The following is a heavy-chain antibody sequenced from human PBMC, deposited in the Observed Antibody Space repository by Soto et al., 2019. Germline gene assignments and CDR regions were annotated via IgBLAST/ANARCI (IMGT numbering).Heavy chain of an antibody. V-gene: IGHV4-59*01. CDR3: ASMIGDPVLSLDY. CDR1: GGSISSYY. D-gene: IGHD3-10*02. CDR2: IYYSGST. J-gene: IGHJ4*02. Sequence: QVQLQESGPGLVKPSETLSLTCTVSGGSISSYYWSWIRQPPGKGLEWIGFIYYSGSTNYNPSLTSRVTISVDTSKNQFSLKLSSVTAADTAFYYCASMIGDPVLSLDYWGQGTLVTVSS.